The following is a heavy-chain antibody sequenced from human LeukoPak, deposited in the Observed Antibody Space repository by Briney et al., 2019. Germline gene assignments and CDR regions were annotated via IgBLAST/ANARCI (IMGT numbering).Heavy chain of an antibody. CDR2: IYYSGST. CDR1: AGSISSSNYY. V-gene: IGHV4-39*07. Sequence: SETLSLTCKVSAGSISSSNYYWGWIRQPPGKGLEWIGSIYYSGSTYYNPSLKSRVTISVDTSKNQFSLKLSSVTAADTAVYYCARVGYSGYDDRGSFDYWGQGTLVTVSS. J-gene: IGHJ4*02. D-gene: IGHD5-12*01. CDR3: ARVGYSGYDDRGSFDY.